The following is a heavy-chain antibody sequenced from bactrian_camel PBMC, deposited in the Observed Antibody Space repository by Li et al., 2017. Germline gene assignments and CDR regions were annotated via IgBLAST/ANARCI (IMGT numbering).Heavy chain of an antibody. D-gene: IGHD4*01. Sequence: HVQLVESGGGLVQPGGSLRLSCVPSGFATSSYYMSWVRQAPGKGLEWVSTVYTGDGKTYSADSVEGRFTISRDNTKNILYLQMNSLKSEDTALYYCAKDLFTDYARWGQGTQVTVS. V-gene: IGHV3S1*01. J-gene: IGHJ4*01. CDR1: GFATSSYY. CDR3: AKDLFTDYAR. CDR2: VYTGDGKT.